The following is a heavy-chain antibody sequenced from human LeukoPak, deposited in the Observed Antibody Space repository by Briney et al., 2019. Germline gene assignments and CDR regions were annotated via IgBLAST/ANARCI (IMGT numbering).Heavy chain of an antibody. CDR2: INSSGGAT. CDR1: GFTFSNYA. V-gene: IGHV3-23*01. CDR3: AKDRATRRWGTQEFDY. J-gene: IGHJ4*02. D-gene: IGHD3-16*01. Sequence: GSLGLSWAASGFTFSNYAMGLVRQAPGKGLGWGSSINSSGGATHYADSVKGRFTISRDNSKNTLYLQLNSMRADDTAVYYCAKDRATRRWGTQEFDYWGQGTLVTVSS.